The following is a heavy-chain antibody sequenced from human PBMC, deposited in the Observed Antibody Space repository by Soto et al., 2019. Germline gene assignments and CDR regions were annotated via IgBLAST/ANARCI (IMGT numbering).Heavy chain of an antibody. J-gene: IGHJ4*02. V-gene: IGHV1-46*01. D-gene: IGHD6-6*01. CDR2: INPSDGST. Sequence: ASVKVSCKASGYTFTYCYIHWVRQAPGQGLEWMGIINPSDGSTSNAQKFQGRVTMTRDTSTSTVYMELSSLTSEDTAVYYCARETDNSSAKYLDYWGQGTLVTVSS. CDR1: GYTFTYCY. CDR3: ARETDNSSAKYLDY.